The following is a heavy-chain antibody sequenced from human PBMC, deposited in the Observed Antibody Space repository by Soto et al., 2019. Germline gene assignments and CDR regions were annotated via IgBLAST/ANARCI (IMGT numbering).Heavy chain of an antibody. CDR3: ARTHLPISNWLRGPDAFDI. CDR2: INHSGST. V-gene: IGHV4-34*01. J-gene: IGHJ3*02. CDR1: GGSFSGYY. D-gene: IGHD3-9*01. Sequence: SETLSLTCAVYGGSFSGYYWSWIRQPPGKGLEWIGEINHSGSTNYNPSPKSRVTISVDTSKNQFSLKLSSVTAADTAVYYCARTHLPISNWLRGPDAFDIWGQGTMVTVSS.